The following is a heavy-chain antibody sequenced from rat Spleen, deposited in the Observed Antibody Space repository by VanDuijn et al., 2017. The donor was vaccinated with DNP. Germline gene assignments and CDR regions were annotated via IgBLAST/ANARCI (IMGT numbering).Heavy chain of an antibody. CDR3: VRWNSGHFDY. CDR1: GFTFSDYN. J-gene: IGHJ2*01. D-gene: IGHD4-3*01. V-gene: IGHV5-7*01. CDR2: ISYDGRST. Sequence: EVQLVESGGGLVQPGRSLKLSCAASGFTFSDYNMAWVRQAPKRGLEWVATISYDGRSTFYRDSVKGRFTVSRDNAKNTLYLQMDSLRSEDTATYYCVRWNSGHFDYWGQGVMVTVSS.